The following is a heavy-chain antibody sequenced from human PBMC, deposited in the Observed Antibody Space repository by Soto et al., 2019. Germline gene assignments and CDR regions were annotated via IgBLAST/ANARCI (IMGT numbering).Heavy chain of an antibody. CDR1: GFMFSRYA. J-gene: IGHJ4*02. V-gene: IGHV3-30*04. CDR3: VRSRSGAVPDSFAY. Sequence: QVQLVESGGGVVPPGRSLRLSCAASGFMFSRYAMHWVRQAPGKGLEWVAVISKDGSVIYYADSVKGRFTISREKSKNMVYLQLNSLRDEDTAVFYCVRSRSGAVPDSFAYWGQGTLVTVAA. CDR2: ISKDGSVI. D-gene: IGHD3-10*01.